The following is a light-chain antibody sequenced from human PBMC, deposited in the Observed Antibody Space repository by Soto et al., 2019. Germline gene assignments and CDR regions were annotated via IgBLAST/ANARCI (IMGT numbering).Light chain of an antibody. V-gene: IGLV1-44*01. CDR1: NSNIGGNT. Sequence: QSVLTQPPSTSGTPGQRVTISCSGSNSNIGGNTVNWYQQLPGTAPKLLIYGNSQRLSGVPDRFSGSKSGASASLAISGLQSEDEDDYYCGAWDDSLNGFVFGGGTQLTVL. CDR3: GAWDDSLNGFV. CDR2: GNS. J-gene: IGLJ7*01.